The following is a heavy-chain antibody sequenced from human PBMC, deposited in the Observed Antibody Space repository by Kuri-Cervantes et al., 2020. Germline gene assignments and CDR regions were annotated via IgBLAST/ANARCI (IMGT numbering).Heavy chain of an antibody. CDR3: ARVGSPVAHLRWIDY. D-gene: IGHD6-19*01. CDR2: INWNGGST. CDR1: GFTFDDYG. J-gene: IGHJ4*02. V-gene: IGHV3-20*04. Sequence: GGSLRLSCAASGFTFDDYGMSWVRQAPGKGLEWVSGINWNGGSTGYADSVKGRFTISRDNAKNSLYLQMNSLRAEDTAVYYCARVGSPVAHLRWIDYWGQGTLVTVSS.